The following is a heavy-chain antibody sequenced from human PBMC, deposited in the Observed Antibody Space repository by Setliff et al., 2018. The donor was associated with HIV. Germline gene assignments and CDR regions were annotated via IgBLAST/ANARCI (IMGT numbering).Heavy chain of an antibody. J-gene: IGHJ4*02. CDR1: GVIFNNLW. D-gene: IGHD6-13*01. CDR3: AKNLYSSIWSPLDY. CDR2: ILYDGSYK. Sequence: GGSLRLSCAASGVIFNNLWMHWVRQAPGKGLEWVSSILYDGSYKYYTDSVKGRFTISRDNSKNTLYLQMSTLRTEDTAVYYCAKNLYSSIWSPLDYWGQGTLVTAPQ. V-gene: IGHV3-30*02.